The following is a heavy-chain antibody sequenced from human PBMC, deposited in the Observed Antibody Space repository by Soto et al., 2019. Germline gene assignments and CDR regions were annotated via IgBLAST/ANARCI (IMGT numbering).Heavy chain of an antibody. V-gene: IGHV1-69*01. CDR2: IIPSFGTA. CDR1: GGTFSSYA. D-gene: IGHD3-10*01. CDR3: ARVPSGDGGGGYYFDY. Sequence: QVQLVQSGAEVKKPGSSVKVSCKASGGTFSSYAISWVRQAPGHGLEWMGGIIPSFGTANYAQKFQGRVTITADESTSTDYMELSSLRSEDTAVYYCARVPSGDGGGGYYFDYWGQGTLVTVSS. J-gene: IGHJ4*02.